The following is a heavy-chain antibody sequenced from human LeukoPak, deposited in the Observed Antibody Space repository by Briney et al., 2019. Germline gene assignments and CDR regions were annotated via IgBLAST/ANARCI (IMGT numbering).Heavy chain of an antibody. CDR3: ARVSILIVPYYAFDI. Sequence: GVSLSLSCAAYGFTISDYWMHWVRQAPGKGLVWVSRISSDGSRVTYADYVKGRFTISRDNAKNSLYLQMNSLRAEDTAVYYCARVSILIVPYYAFDIWGQGTMVTVSS. J-gene: IGHJ3*02. V-gene: IGHV3-74*01. CDR1: GFTISDYW. CDR2: ISSDGSRV. D-gene: IGHD2/OR15-2a*01.